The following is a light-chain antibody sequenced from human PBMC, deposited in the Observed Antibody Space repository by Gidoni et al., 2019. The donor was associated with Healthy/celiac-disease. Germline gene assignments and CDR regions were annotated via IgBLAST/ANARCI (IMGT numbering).Light chain of an antibody. Sequence: ALQFTQPPSSLSASVGDRVTITCRASHGISSALAWYQQKPGNSPKLLIYDASSLESGVPSRFSGSGSGTDFTLTISSLQPEDFATYYCQQFNSYPLTFGGGTKVEIK. CDR3: QQFNSYPLT. V-gene: IGKV1-13*02. CDR1: HGISSA. J-gene: IGKJ4*01. CDR2: DAS.